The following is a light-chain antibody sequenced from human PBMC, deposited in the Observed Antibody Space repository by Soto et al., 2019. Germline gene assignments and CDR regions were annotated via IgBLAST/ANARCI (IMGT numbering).Light chain of an antibody. V-gene: IGLV4-69*01. CDR2: LNSDGSH. J-gene: IGLJ1*01. CDR1: SGHSSYA. CDR3: QTWVTGIYV. Sequence: QLVLTQSPSASASLGASVKLTCTLSSGHSSYAIAWHQQQPEKGPRYLMKLNSDGSHSKGDGIPDRFSGSSSGAERYLTIPSLQSEDEADYYCQTWVTGIYVFGTGTKLTVL.